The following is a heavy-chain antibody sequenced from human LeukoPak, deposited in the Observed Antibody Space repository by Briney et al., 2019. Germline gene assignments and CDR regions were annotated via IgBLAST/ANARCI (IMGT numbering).Heavy chain of an antibody. CDR2: ISGGGGST. D-gene: IGHD3-22*01. V-gene: IGHV3-23*01. Sequence: PGRSLRLSCAASGFTFSSYGMSWVRQAPGKGLEWVSAISGGGGSTYYADSVKGRFTISRDNYKNTLYLQMNSLRAEDKAVYYCAKVISRYYYDSSGYYPGGAFDIGGQGTMVTVSS. J-gene: IGHJ3*02. CDR3: AKVISRYYYDSSGYYPGGAFDI. CDR1: GFTFSSYG.